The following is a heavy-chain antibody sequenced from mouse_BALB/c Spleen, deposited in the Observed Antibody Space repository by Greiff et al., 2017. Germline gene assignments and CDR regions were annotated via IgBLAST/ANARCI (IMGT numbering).Heavy chain of an antibody. J-gene: IGHJ3*01. CDR1: GFSLTSYG. CDR3: ARDSLYGPAWFAY. D-gene: IGHD2-10*02. V-gene: IGHV2-9*02. Sequence: VHLVESGPGLVAPSQSLSITCTVSGFSLTSYGVHWVRQPPGKGLEWLGVIWAGGSTNYNSALMSRLSISKDNSKSQVFLKMNSLQTDDTAMYYCARDSLYGPAWFAYWGQGTLVTVSA. CDR2: IWAGGST.